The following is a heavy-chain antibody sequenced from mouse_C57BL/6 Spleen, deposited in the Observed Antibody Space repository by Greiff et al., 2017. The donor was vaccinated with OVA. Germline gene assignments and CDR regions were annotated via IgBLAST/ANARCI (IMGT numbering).Heavy chain of an antibody. CDR3: ARWGIHYGSSFYAMDY. V-gene: IGHV1-55*01. Sequence: QVQLQQPGAELVKPGASVKMSCKASGYTFTSYWITWVKQRPGQGLEWIGDIYPGSGSTNYNEKFKSKATLTVDTSSSTAYMQLSSLTSEYSAVYYCARWGIHYGSSFYAMDYWGQGTSVTVSS. CDR2: IYPGSGST. J-gene: IGHJ4*01. CDR1: GYTFTSYW. D-gene: IGHD1-1*01.